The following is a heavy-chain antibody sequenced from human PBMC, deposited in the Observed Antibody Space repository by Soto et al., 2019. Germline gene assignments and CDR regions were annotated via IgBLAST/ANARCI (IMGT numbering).Heavy chain of an antibody. D-gene: IGHD2-2*01. CDR3: ARAGVAHYRTVVLNWFDP. Sequence: QVQLQESGPGLVKPSQTLSLTCNVSGGSISSGGYYWSWIRQHPGKGLEWIGYIYYSGRTYYNPTLDSRVTIPVYPSKIPFSRTLSSVTAADTVVYYCARAGVAHYRTVVLNWFDPWGQGTLVTVSS. CDR1: GGSISSGGYY. J-gene: IGHJ5*02. V-gene: IGHV4-31*03. CDR2: IYYSGRT.